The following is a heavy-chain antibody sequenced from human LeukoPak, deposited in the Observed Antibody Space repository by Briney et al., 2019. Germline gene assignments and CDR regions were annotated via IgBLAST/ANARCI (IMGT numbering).Heavy chain of an antibody. CDR3: AKDWGYYDSSGYY. Sequence: GGSLRLSCAASGFTFDDYGMSWVRQAPGKGLEWVSAISGSGGSTYYADSVKGRFTISRDNSKNTLYLQMNSLRAEDTAVYYCAKDWGYYDSSGYYWGQGTLVTVSS. CDR1: GFTFDDYG. CDR2: ISGSGGST. V-gene: IGHV3-23*01. D-gene: IGHD3-22*01. J-gene: IGHJ4*02.